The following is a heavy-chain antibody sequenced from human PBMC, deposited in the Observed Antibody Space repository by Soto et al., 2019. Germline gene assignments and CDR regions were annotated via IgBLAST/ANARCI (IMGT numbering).Heavy chain of an antibody. D-gene: IGHD3-22*01. CDR2: ISSDAGRT. J-gene: IGHJ4*02. CDR1: GFTYVKYA. V-gene: IGHV3-23*01. Sequence: EVQLLESGGALVQPGGSLRLSCEASGFTYVKYAMSWVRQAPGKGLEWVSGISSDAGRTFYADSVKGRFTISRDNSKNTVYLQMNSLRVEDTDVYYCVKDTVVVINGGDFDYWGQGTLVTVSS. CDR3: VKDTVVVINGGDFDY.